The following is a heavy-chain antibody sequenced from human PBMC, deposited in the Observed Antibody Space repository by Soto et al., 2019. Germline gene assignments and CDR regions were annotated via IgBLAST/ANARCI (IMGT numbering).Heavy chain of an antibody. D-gene: IGHD3-16*02. J-gene: IGHJ4*02. CDR3: ARRRPPYDYIWGSYRPGREYFDY. CDR1: GGSISSSSYY. Sequence: SETLSLTCTVSGGSISSSSYYWGWIRQPPGKGLEWIGSIYYSGSTYYNPSLKSRVTISVDTSKNQFSLKLSSVTAADTAVYYCARRRPPYDYIWGSYRPGREYFDYWGQGTLVTVSS. CDR2: IYYSGST. V-gene: IGHV4-39*01.